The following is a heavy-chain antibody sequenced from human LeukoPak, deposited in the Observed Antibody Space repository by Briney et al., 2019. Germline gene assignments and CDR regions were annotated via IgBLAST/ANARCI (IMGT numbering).Heavy chain of an antibody. CDR2: IRYDGSNK. CDR1: GFTFSSYG. Sequence: PGGSLRLSCAASGFTFSSYGMHWVRQAPGKGLEWVAFIRYDGSNKYYADSVKGRFTNSRDNSKNTLYLQMNSLRAEDTAVYYCAKELTIVVVPAAEKALDYWGQGTLVTVSS. CDR3: AKELTIVVVPAAEKALDY. J-gene: IGHJ4*02. D-gene: IGHD2-2*01. V-gene: IGHV3-30*02.